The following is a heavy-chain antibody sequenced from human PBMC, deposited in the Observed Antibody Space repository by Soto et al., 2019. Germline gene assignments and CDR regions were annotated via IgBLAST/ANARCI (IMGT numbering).Heavy chain of an antibody. J-gene: IGHJ4*02. V-gene: IGHV4-59*01. CDR1: GGSISSYY. D-gene: IGHD2-21*02. CDR3: AGGWGLVFDY. Sequence: QVQLQESGPGLVKPSETLSLTCTVSGGSISSYYWSWIRQPPGKGLEWIGYTYYSGSTNYNPSLKSRVTISVDTSKNQFSLKLSSVTAADTAVYYCAGGWGLVFDYWGQGTLVTVSS. CDR2: TYYSGST.